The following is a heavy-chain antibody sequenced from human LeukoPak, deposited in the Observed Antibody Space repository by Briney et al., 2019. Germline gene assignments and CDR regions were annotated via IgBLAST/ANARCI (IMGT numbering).Heavy chain of an antibody. Sequence: ASVKVSCKASGGTFSSYDINWVRQATGQGLEWMGWMNPNSGNTGYAQKFQGRVTITRNTSISTAYMELSSLRSEDTAVYYCATSDGKDYYYYYMDVWGKGTTVTISS. J-gene: IGHJ6*03. CDR1: GGTFSSYD. CDR2: MNPNSGNT. CDR3: ATSDGKDYYYYYMDV. D-gene: IGHD4-23*01. V-gene: IGHV1-8*03.